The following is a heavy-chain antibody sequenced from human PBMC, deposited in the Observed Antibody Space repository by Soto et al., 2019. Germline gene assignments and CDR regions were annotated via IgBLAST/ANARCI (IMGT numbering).Heavy chain of an antibody. V-gene: IGHV3-21*05. CDR2: ISGSRSIM. CDR1: GFTFSSYS. Sequence: PGGSLRLSCAASGFTFSSYSMNWVRQAPGKGLEWVSYISGSRSIMYYADSVKGRFSISRDNAKNSLYLQMNSLRAEDTAVYYCARSYFDYWGQGTLVTSPQ. CDR3: ARSYFDY. J-gene: IGHJ4*02.